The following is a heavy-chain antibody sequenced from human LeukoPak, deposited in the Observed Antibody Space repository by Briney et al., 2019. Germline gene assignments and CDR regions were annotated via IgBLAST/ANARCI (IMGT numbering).Heavy chain of an antibody. D-gene: IGHD6-19*01. Sequence: GRSLRLSCAASGFTFSSYAMHWARQAPGKGLEWVAVISYDGSNKYYADSVKGRFTISRDNSKNTLYLQMNSLRAEDTAVYYCARGGVADPVTLPAFDYGGQGTLVT. CDR1: GFTFSSYA. V-gene: IGHV3-30-3*01. J-gene: IGHJ4*02. CDR3: ARGGVADPVTLPAFDY. CDR2: ISYDGSNK.